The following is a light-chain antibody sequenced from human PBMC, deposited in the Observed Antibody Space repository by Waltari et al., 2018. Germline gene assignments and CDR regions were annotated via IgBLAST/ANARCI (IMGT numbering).Light chain of an antibody. CDR3: QPYYDSPIT. V-gene: IGKV4-1*01. CDR2: WAS. J-gene: IGKJ3*01. Sequence: DIVMTQSPDSLTLSLGERATISCKSSQSVLRTSSNKNFLAWYQQKSGQPPKLLFYWASTRESGVPDRFSGSGSGTDFTLTISSLQSEDVAIYYCQPYYDSPITFGPGTKVDV. CDR1: QSVLRTSSNKNF.